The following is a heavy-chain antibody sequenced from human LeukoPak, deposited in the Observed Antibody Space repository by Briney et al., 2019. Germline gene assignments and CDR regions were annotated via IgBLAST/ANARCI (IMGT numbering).Heavy chain of an antibody. CDR2: ISGSGGST. V-gene: IGHV3-23*01. Sequence: GGSLRLSCTTSGFSFADEALSWFRQAPGKGLEWASAISGSGGSTYYADSVKGRFTISRDNSKNTLYLQMNSLRAEDTAVYYCAKEVEEEEPYFDYWGQGTLVTVSS. CDR3: AKEVEEEEPYFDY. D-gene: IGHD1-26*01. CDR1: GFSFADEA. J-gene: IGHJ4*02.